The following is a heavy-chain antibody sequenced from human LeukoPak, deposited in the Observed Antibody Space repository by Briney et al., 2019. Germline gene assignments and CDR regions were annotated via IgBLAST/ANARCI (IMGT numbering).Heavy chain of an antibody. CDR2: IKQDGSEK. CDR3: ARTGYSGYDGGSYFDY. J-gene: IGHJ4*02. Sequence: PGGSLRLSCAASGFTFSSYWMSWVRQAPGKGLEWVANIKQDGSEKYYVDSVKGRFTISRDNAKNSLYLQMNSLRAEDTAVYYCARTGYSGYDGGSYFDYWGQGTLVTVSS. CDR1: GFTFSSYW. V-gene: IGHV3-7*01. D-gene: IGHD5-12*01.